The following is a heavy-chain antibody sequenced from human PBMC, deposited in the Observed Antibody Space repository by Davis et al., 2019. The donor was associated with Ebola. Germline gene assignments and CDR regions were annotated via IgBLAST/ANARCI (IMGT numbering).Heavy chain of an antibody. J-gene: IGHJ4*02. D-gene: IGHD6-19*01. CDR2: INPSGGTT. V-gene: IGHV1-46*01. CDR1: GYTLTSYY. Sequence: ASVQVSCKASGYTLTSYYIHWVRLAPGQGLEWMGIINPSGGTTNYAQKFQDRVTVTRDTSTSTVYMELSGLRSEDTAVYYCARDKEWLEYHLDYWGQGTLVTVSS. CDR3: ARDKEWLEYHLDY.